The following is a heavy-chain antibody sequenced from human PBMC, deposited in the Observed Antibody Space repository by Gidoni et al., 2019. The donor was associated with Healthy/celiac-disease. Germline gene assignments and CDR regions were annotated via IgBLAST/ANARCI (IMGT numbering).Heavy chain of an antibody. CDR3: AREEYSSSDRDY. J-gene: IGHJ4*02. CDR2: IYSGDST. CDR1: GFTVSRNY. Sequence: VQLVASGGGLVQPGGSLRLSCAASGFTVSRNYLSWVRQAPGKGMEWVSVIYSGDSTYYADSVKGRFTISRDNSKNTLYLQMNSLRAEDTAVYYCAREEYSSSDRDYWGQGTLVTVSS. D-gene: IGHD6-6*01. V-gene: IGHV3-66*01.